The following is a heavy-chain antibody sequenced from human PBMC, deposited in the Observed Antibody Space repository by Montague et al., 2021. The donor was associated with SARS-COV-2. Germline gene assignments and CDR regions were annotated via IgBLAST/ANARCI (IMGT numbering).Heavy chain of an antibody. Sequence: SLRLSCAAIGFTSRTYAMTWVRQAPEKGLEWVSSISGTGGSTYYADSVKGRFSISRDKSKNTLYLQMNSLRAEDTAIYYCAADAKFSVATIPGYWGQGTLVTVSS. CDR3: AADAKFSVATIPGY. CDR2: ISGTGGST. CDR1: GFTSRTYA. D-gene: IGHD5-12*01. J-gene: IGHJ4*02. V-gene: IGHV3-23*01.